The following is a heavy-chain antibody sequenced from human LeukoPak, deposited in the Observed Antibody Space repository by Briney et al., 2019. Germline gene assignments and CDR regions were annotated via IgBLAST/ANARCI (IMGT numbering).Heavy chain of an antibody. Sequence: GRSLRLSCAASGFTFSSYGMHWVRQAPGKGLEWVAVIWYDGSNKYYADSVKGRFTISRDNSRTTLYLQMNSLRAEDTAIYYCAKDRIQLWNYYFDYWGQGTLVTVSS. CDR3: AKDRIQLWNYYFDY. CDR2: IWYDGSNK. J-gene: IGHJ4*02. CDR1: GFTFSSYG. D-gene: IGHD5-18*01. V-gene: IGHV3-33*06.